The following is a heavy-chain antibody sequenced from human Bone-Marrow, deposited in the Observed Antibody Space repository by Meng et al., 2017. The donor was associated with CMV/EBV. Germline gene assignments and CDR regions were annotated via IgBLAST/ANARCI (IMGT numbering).Heavy chain of an antibody. J-gene: IGHJ3*02. CDR1: GFTFSSYG. V-gene: IGHV3-7*01. D-gene: IGHD3-3*01. CDR2: IKQDGSEK. Sequence: GGSLRLSCAVSGFTFSSYGMHWVRQAPGKGLEWVANIKQDGSEKYYVDSVKGRFTISRDNAKNSLYLQMNSLRAEDTAVYYCARDPLRFLEWLDAFDIWGQGTMVTVSS. CDR3: ARDPLRFLEWLDAFDI.